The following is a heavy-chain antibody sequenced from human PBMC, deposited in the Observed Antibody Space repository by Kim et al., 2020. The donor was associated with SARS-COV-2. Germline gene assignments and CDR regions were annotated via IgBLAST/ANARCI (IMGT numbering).Heavy chain of an antibody. CDR1: GGSISSSSYY. D-gene: IGHD5-18*01. CDR3: ARVWDTAMAYWYFDL. V-gene: IGHV4-39*07. J-gene: IGHJ2*01. Sequence: SETLSLTCTVSGGSISSSSYYWGWIRQPPGKGLEWIGSIYYSGSTYYNPSLKSRVTISVDTSKNQFSLKLSSVTAADTAVYYCARVWDTAMAYWYFDLWG. CDR2: IYYSGST.